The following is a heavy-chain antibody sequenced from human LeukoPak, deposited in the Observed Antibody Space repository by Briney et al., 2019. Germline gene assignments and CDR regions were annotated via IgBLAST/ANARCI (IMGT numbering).Heavy chain of an antibody. CDR2: INSDGGST. J-gene: IGHJ4*02. D-gene: IGHD3-22*01. CDR3: ARVFWYDSSFDY. Sequence: PGGSLRLSCAASGFTFSSYWMHWVRRAPGKGLVWVSRINSDGGSTSYADSVKGRFTISGDNAKNTLYLQMNSLRAEDTAVYYCARVFWYDSSFDYWGQGTLVTVFS. V-gene: IGHV3-74*01. CDR1: GFTFSSYW.